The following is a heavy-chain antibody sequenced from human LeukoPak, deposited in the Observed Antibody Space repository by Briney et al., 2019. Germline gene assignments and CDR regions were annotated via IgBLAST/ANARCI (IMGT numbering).Heavy chain of an antibody. V-gene: IGHV3-7*03. CDR2: IKYDGDEK. J-gene: IGHJ4*02. CDR1: GFIFSTYW. Sequence: GGSLRLSCAASGFIFSTYWMTWVRQAPGKGLEWVATIKYDGDEKFYVDSVTGRFTISRDNAKNSLYLQMNSLRAEDTAVYYCAKAYDYVWGSDRYTGIDYWGQGTLVTVSS. D-gene: IGHD3-16*02. CDR3: AKAYDYVWGSDRYTGIDY.